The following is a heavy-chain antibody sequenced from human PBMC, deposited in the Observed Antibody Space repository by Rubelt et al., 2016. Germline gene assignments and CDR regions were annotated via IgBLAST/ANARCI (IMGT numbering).Heavy chain of an antibody. Sequence: QVQLQESGPGLVKPSETLSLTCTVSGGSISSYYWSWIRQPPGKGLEWIGYIYYSGSTNYNPSLKSRVTISVDTSKNQFSLKLSSVTAADTAVYYCARHVAAAGTGWFDPWGQGTLVTVSS. D-gene: IGHD6-13*01. J-gene: IGHJ5*02. V-gene: IGHV4-59*08. CDR3: ARHVAAAGTGWFDP. CDR1: GGSISSYY. CDR2: IYYSGST.